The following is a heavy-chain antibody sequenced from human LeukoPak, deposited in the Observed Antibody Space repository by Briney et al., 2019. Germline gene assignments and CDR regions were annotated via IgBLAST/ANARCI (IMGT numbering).Heavy chain of an antibody. V-gene: IGHV3-30-3*01. D-gene: IGHD2-8*01. J-gene: IGHJ6*02. CDR3: ARDLGCTNGVWHYTCLGQTYYYYYGMDV. Sequence: PGGSLRLSCAASGFTFSSYAMHWVRQAPGKGLEWVAVISYDGSNKYYADSVKGRFTISRDNSKNTLYLQMNSLRAEDTAVYYCARDLGCTNGVWHYTCLGQTYYYYYGMDVWGQGTTVTVSS. CDR2: ISYDGSNK. CDR1: GFTFSSYA.